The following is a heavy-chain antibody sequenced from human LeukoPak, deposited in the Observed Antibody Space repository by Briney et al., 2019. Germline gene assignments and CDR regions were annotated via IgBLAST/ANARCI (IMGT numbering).Heavy chain of an antibody. CDR3: VRTVNIFYDSSGYFDY. J-gene: IGHJ4*02. Sequence: SQTLSLTCAVSGGSISSGGYSWSWIRQPPGKGLEWIGYIYHSGSTYYNPSLKSRVTISVDRSKNQFSLKLSSVTAADTAVYYCVRTVNIFYDSSGYFDYWGQGTLVTVYS. CDR2: IYHSGST. D-gene: IGHD3-22*01. CDR1: GGSISSGGYS. V-gene: IGHV4-30-2*01.